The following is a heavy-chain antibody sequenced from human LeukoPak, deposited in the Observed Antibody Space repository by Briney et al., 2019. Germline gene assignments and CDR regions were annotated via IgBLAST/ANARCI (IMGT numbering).Heavy chain of an antibody. CDR2: INPNTGNP. J-gene: IGHJ4*02. CDR1: GYTFTNYA. V-gene: IGHV7-4-1*02. Sequence: ASVKVSCKASGYTFTNYAMNWVRQAPGQGLEWMGWINPNTGNPTYAQGFTGRFVFSLDTSVSTTYLQISSLRAEDTALYYCARAYQRLGELSLPDYWGQGTLVTVSS. D-gene: IGHD3-16*02. CDR3: ARAYQRLGELSLPDY.